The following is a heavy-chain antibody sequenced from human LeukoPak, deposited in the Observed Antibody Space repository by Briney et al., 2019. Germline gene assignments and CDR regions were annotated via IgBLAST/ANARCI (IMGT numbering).Heavy chain of an antibody. Sequence: GGSLRLSCAASGFTFSSYSMNWVRQAPGKGLEWVSSISSSSSYIYYADSVKGRFTISRDNAKNSLYLQMNSLRAEDTAVYYCARGGQWLPNAFDTWGQGTMVTVSS. V-gene: IGHV3-21*01. CDR3: ARGGQWLPNAFDT. J-gene: IGHJ3*02. CDR2: ISSSSSYI. CDR1: GFTFSSYS. D-gene: IGHD6-19*01.